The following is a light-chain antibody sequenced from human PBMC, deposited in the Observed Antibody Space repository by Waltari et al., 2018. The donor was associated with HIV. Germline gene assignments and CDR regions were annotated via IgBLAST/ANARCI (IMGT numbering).Light chain of an antibody. CDR3: MQTLQTQFT. J-gene: IGKJ3*01. CDR2: LAS. CDR1: QSLLHSNGYNY. V-gene: IGKV2-28*01. Sequence: DIVMSQSPTSVSVTPGVPASISCTSSQSLLHSNGYNYLDWYLQKPGQSPQLLSYLASSRASGVPDRFSGSGSGTDFTLKISKVEAEDVGVYYCMQTLQTQFTFGPGTKVDIK.